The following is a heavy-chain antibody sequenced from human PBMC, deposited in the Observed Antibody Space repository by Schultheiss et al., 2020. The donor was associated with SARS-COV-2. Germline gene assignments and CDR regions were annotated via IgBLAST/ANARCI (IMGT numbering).Heavy chain of an antibody. CDR1: GFTFSSYW. CDR3: AKDGGDWSRRWLQFGFDY. V-gene: IGHV3-74*01. Sequence: GGSLRLSCAASGFTFSSYWMHWVRQAPGKGLVWVSRINSDGSSTGYADSVKGRFTISRDNSKKTLDLQMNSLRAEDTAVYYCAKDGGDWSRRWLQFGFDYWGQGTLVTVSS. CDR2: INSDGSST. J-gene: IGHJ4*02. D-gene: IGHD5-24*01.